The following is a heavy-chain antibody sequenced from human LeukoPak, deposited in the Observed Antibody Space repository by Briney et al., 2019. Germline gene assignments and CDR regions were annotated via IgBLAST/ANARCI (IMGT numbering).Heavy chain of an antibody. V-gene: IGHV4-59*01. Sequence: PSETLSLTCTVSGGSISGYYWSWIRQPPGKRLEWIGYIYSSGNTSYNPSLKSRVTISLDTSKNQFSLKLSSVTAADTAVYYCARERSLSYYGSGQTGFDPWGQGTLVTVSS. CDR3: ARERSLSYYGSGQTGFDP. J-gene: IGHJ5*02. D-gene: IGHD3-10*01. CDR2: IYSSGNT. CDR1: GGSISGYY.